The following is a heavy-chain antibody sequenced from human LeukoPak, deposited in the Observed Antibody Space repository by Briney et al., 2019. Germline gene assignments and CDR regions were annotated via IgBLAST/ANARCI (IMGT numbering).Heavy chain of an antibody. Sequence: ASETLSLTCTVSGGSISSYYWSWIRQPPGKGLEWIGYIYYSGSTNYNPSLKSRVTISVDTSKNQFSLKLSSVTAADTAVYYCARSHIVAWGAYFDYWGQGTLVTVSS. D-gene: IGHD5-12*01. CDR1: GGSISSYY. J-gene: IGHJ4*02. CDR2: IYYSGST. V-gene: IGHV4-59*12. CDR3: ARSHIVAWGAYFDY.